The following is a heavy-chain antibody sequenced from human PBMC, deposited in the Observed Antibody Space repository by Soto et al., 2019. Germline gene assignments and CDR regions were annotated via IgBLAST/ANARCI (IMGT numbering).Heavy chain of an antibody. CDR3: AREKYYGSGSYRYYYYYGMDV. CDR1: GDSISSSSYH. CDR2: VYYSGST. Sequence: SETLSLTCTVSGDSISSSSYHWGWIRQPPGKGLEWIGSVYYSGSTYYNPSLKSRVTISVDTSKNQFSLKLSSVTAADTAVYYCAREKYYGSGSYRYYYYYGMDVWGQGTTVTVSS. D-gene: IGHD3-10*01. V-gene: IGHV4-39*07. J-gene: IGHJ6*02.